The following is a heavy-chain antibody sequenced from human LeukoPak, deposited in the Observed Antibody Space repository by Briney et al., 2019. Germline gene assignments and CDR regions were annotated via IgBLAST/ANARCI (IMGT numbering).Heavy chain of an antibody. CDR3: ARGRLYDSSGYYYYYGVDV. CDR2: IYSGGGT. D-gene: IGHD3-22*01. Sequence: GGSLRLSCAASGFTVSSNHMSWVRQAPGKGLEWVSVIYSGGGTYYADSVKGRFTISRDNAKNTLYLQMNSLRAEDTAVYYCARGRLYDSSGYYYYYGVDVWGQGTTVTVSS. CDR1: GFTVSSNH. V-gene: IGHV3-53*01. J-gene: IGHJ6*02.